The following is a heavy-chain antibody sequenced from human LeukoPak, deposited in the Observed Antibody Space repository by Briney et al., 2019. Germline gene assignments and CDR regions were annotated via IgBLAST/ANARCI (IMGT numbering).Heavy chain of an antibody. CDR1: GGTFSSYA. J-gene: IGHJ6*02. D-gene: IGHD1-26*01. Sequence: ASVNVSCKASGGTFSSYAISWVRQAPGKGLEWMGGFDPDDGETIYAQKFQGRVTMTEDTSTDTAYMELSSLRSEDTAVYYCATDPAQRSYCVGCYYYGMDVWGQGTTVTVSS. CDR2: FDPDDGET. V-gene: IGHV1-24*01. CDR3: ATDPAQRSYCVGCYYYGMDV.